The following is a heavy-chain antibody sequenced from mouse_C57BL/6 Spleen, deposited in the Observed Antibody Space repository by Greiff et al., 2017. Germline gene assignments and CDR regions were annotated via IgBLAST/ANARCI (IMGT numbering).Heavy chain of an antibody. CDR3: ARRLGQGGYWYFAV. V-gene: IGHV1-82*01. CDR1: GYAFSSSW. Sequence: QVQLQQPGPELVKPGASVKISCKASGYAFSSSWMNWVKQRPGKGLEWIGRIYPGDGDTNYNGKFKGKATLTADKSSSTAYMQLISLTSEDSAVYFCARRLGQGGYWYFAVWGTGTTVTVSS. D-gene: IGHD4-1*01. CDR2: IYPGDGDT. J-gene: IGHJ1*03.